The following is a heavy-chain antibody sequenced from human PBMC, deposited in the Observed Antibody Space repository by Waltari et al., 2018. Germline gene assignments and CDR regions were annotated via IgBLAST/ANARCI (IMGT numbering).Heavy chain of an antibody. J-gene: IGHJ6*03. D-gene: IGHD3-3*01. V-gene: IGHV4-39*01. CDR3: ARLYQDFGSTDYMDV. CDR2: IYYDGSA. CDR1: GGSMNNRIYY. Sequence: QLQLQESGPGLLKASETLSLTCTVPGGSMNNRIYYWGWIRQPPGKGLEWIGNIYYDGSAYYNPSLRSRVTISVDTSRNQFSLRLTSVSATDTALYYCARLYQDFGSTDYMDVWGKGTTVTVS.